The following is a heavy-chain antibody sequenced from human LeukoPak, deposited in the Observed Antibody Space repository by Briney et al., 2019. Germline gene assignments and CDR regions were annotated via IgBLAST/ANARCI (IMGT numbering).Heavy chain of an antibody. D-gene: IGHD5/OR15-5a*01. CDR2: TSGDGITT. Sequence: GGSLRLSCAASGFTFHNYAIHWVRQAPGKGLEWVSLTSGDGITTYFADSVKGRFTISRDNSKSSLFLQMNSLRTEDTALYYCARDHVYGGADYWGQGTLVTVSS. J-gene: IGHJ4*02. CDR3: ARDHVYGGADY. CDR1: GFTFHNYA. V-gene: IGHV3-43*02.